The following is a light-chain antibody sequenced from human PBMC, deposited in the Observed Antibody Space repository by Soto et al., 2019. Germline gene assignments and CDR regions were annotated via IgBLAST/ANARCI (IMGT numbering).Light chain of an antibody. J-gene: IGKJ4*01. CDR3: QQYGDSRS. Sequence: EIVLTQSPGTLSLSPGERATLSCRASQSVKSNYLAWYQQKPGQPPILLIHLTSTRATGIPDRFSGSGSGKDFTLTITRLEPDDFAVYYCQQYGDSRSFVGGTTVEIK. CDR1: QSVKSNY. V-gene: IGKV3-20*01. CDR2: LTS.